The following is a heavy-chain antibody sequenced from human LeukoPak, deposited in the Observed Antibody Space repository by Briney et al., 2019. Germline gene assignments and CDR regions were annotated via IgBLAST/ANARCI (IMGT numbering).Heavy chain of an antibody. J-gene: IGHJ3*02. V-gene: IGHV4-38-2*02. Sequence: SETLSLTCTVSGYSISSGYYWGWIRQPPGKGLEWIGEIYHSGSTNYNPSLKSRVTISVDNSKNQFSLKLSSVTAADTAVYYCARIITASGFDIWGQGTMVTVSS. CDR2: IYHSGST. CDR3: ARIITASGFDI. CDR1: GYSISSGYY. D-gene: IGHD1-20*01.